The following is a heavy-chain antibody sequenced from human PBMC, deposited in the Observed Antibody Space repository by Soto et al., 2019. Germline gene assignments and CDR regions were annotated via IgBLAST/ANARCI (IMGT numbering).Heavy chain of an antibody. CDR2: IIPIFGTT. J-gene: IGHJ4*02. Sequence: SVKVSCKASGGTFSSYAISWVRQAPGQGLEWMGWIIPIFGTTNYAQKFQGRVTMTRNTSISTAYMELSSLRSEDTAVYYCASSIAVAGPFDYWGQGTLVTVSS. CDR1: GGTFSSYA. CDR3: ASSIAVAGPFDY. V-gene: IGHV1-69*05. D-gene: IGHD6-19*01.